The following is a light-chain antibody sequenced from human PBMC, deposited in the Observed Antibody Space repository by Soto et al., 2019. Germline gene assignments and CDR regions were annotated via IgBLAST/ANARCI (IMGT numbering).Light chain of an antibody. CDR1: QDISNY. V-gene: IGKV1-33*01. J-gene: IGKJ1*01. CDR3: QQYDNLWGT. CDR2: DAS. Sequence: DIQMTQSPSSLSASVGDRVTITCQASQDISNYLNWYQQKPGKAPKLLIYDASNLETGVPSRFSGSGSGTDFTFTISSLQPEDIATYYCQQYDNLWGTFGQGTKVDIK.